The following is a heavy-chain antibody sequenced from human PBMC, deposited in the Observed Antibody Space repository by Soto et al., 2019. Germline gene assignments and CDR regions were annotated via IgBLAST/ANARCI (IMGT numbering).Heavy chain of an antibody. CDR2: INHSGCT. CDR3: ARGIAAAGYFDY. D-gene: IGHD6-13*01. Sequence: SETLSLTCAVYGGSFSGYYWSWIRQPPGKGLEWIGEINHSGCTNYNPSLKSRVTISVDTSKNQFSLKLSSVTAADTAVYYCARGIAAAGYFDYWGQGTLVTVSS. J-gene: IGHJ4*02. V-gene: IGHV4-34*01. CDR1: GGSFSGYY.